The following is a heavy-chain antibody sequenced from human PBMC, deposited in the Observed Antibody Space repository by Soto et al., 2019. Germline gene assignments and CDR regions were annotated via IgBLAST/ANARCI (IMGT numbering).Heavy chain of an antibody. CDR3: ERESGGSLTRWLMFAF. V-gene: IGHV1-18*01. CDR1: GYNFTRYG. Sequence: QVQLVQSAAEVKPPGASVKVSCKASGYNFTRYGFSWVRQAPGQGLEWMGWISAYSGDTNDAQKFQGRVSMTTDTSTITAYMELRSLRSDDTAVYYCERESGGSLTRWLMFAFWGQGTLVTVSS. J-gene: IGHJ4*02. CDR2: ISAYSGDT. D-gene: IGHD3-10*01.